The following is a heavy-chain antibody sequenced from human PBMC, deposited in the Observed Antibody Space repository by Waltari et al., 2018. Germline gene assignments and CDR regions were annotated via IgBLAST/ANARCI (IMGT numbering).Heavy chain of an antibody. CDR2: AKSKPEGGAI. D-gene: IGHD3-10*01. CDR1: GLPFSRAT. J-gene: IGHJ4*02. V-gene: IGHV3-15*01. CDR3: IHYGPETYSTDK. Sequence: EVQMVESGGDLVKPGGSFRLSCAASGLPFSRATLTWVRQAPGKGLEWVGRAKSKPEGGAIDYAAPVRGRFNILRDDSKNTLYLQMNSLRTEDTGVYYCIHYGPETYSTDKWGPGTLVTVSS.